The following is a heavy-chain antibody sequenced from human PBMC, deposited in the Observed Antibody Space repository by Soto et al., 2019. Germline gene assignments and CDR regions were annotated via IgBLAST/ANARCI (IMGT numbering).Heavy chain of an antibody. CDR3: VRVGRLVGY. Sequence: EVQLVESGGGLVQPGGSLRLSCAASGFTFSSYWMSWVRQAPGKGLEWVANIKEDGSGKYYVDSVKGRFTISRDNAKNSLFLQMNSLKAEDTAVYYCVRVGRLVGYWGQGTLVTVSS. D-gene: IGHD2-15*01. CDR2: IKEDGSGK. CDR1: GFTFSSYW. V-gene: IGHV3-7*03. J-gene: IGHJ4*02.